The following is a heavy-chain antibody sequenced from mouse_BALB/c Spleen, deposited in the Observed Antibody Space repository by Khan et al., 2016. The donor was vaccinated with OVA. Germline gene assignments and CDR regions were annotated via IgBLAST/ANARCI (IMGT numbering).Heavy chain of an antibody. Sequence: QIQLQQSGPGLVAPSQSLSITCTVSGFSLPSYGVHWVRQPPGKGLEWLGIIWAGGSTNYNLALMSRLSISKDNSKSQVFLKMNSLQTDDTAMYYWARDTTATPYWGQGTLVTVSA. CDR2: IWAGGST. CDR3: ARDTTATPY. D-gene: IGHD1-2*01. J-gene: IGHJ3*01. CDR1: GFSLPSYG. V-gene: IGHV2-9*02.